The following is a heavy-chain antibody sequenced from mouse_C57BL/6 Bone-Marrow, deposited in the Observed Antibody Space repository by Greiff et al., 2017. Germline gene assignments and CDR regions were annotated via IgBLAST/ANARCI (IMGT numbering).Heavy chain of an antibody. V-gene: IGHV14-4*01. CDR3: SSCDGNYFDF. CDR1: GFNIKDDY. D-gene: IGHD2-3*01. CDR2: IDPEIGDT. J-gene: IGHJ2*01. Sequence: EVQLQQSGAELVRPGASVKLSCTASGFNIKDDYIHWVKQRPEQGLEWIGWIDPEIGDTEYASKFQGKATITSDTSSNTAYLQLSSLTSEDTAVYYSSSCDGNYFDFWGQGTPLTVAS.